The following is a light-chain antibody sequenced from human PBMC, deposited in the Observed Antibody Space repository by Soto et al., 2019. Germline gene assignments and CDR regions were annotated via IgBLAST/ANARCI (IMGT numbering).Light chain of an antibody. V-gene: IGKV1-33*01. CDR1: QGISNY. CDR2: DAS. J-gene: IGKJ4*01. CDR3: QQYDNLPS. Sequence: IQMTQSPSSLSASVGDRVTITCRASQGISNYLNWYQKQPGKAPKLLIYDASKLKIGVPSRFRGSGSGTDFSLTITSLQPEDIGTYYCQQYDNLPSFGGGTKVDIK.